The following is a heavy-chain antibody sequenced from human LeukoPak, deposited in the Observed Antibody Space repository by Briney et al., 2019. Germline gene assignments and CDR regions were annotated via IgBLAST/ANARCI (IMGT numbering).Heavy chain of an antibody. CDR1: GFTVSSNY. CDR3: ARDGTDGYNLVYYFDY. CDR2: IYSGGRT. Sequence: PGGSLRLSCAASGFTVSSNYMSWVRQAPGKGLEWVSVIYSGGRTYYADFVKGRFTISRDNSKNTLFLQTNSLTAEDTAVYYCARDGTDGYNLVYYFDYWGQGTLVTVSS. D-gene: IGHD5-24*01. V-gene: IGHV3-66*01. J-gene: IGHJ4*02.